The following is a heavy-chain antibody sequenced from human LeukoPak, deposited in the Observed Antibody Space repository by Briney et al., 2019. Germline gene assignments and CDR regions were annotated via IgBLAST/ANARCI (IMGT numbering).Heavy chain of an antibody. CDR1: GYTFTSYT. CDR3: ARDSDSGTSWTNWFDP. Sequence: ASVKVSCKASGYTFTSYTMNWVRQAPGQGLQWMGWINPNNGDPNYAQNFQGRVTMTRDTSISTAYMELSRLRSGDTAVYYCARDSDSGTSWTNWFDPWGQGTLVTVSS. J-gene: IGHJ5*02. D-gene: IGHD1-26*01. V-gene: IGHV1-2*02. CDR2: INPNNGDP.